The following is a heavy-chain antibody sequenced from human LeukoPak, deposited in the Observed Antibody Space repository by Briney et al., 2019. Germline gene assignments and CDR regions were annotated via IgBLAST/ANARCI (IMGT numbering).Heavy chain of an antibody. V-gene: IGHV4-59*08. CDR3: ARRGGKEGYFDY. CDR1: GGSISSYY. J-gene: IGHJ4*02. D-gene: IGHD4-23*01. CDR2: IYYSGST. Sequence: SETLSLTCTVSGGSISSYYWSWIRQPPGKGLEWIGYIYYSGSTNYNPSLKSRVTMSVDTSKNQFSLKLSSVTAADTAVYYCARRGGKEGYFDYWGQGTLVTVSS.